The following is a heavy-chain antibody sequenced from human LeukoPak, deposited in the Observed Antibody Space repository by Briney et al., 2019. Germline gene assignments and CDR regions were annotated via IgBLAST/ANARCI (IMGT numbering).Heavy chain of an antibody. CDR2: INYSGST. V-gene: IGHV4-39*01. J-gene: IGHJ3*02. CDR1: GGSISSSSDY. D-gene: IGHD1-7*01. CDR3: ARQGERHRVAGTLGAFDI. Sequence: SETLSLTCTVSGGSISSSSDYWGWIRQPPGKGLEWIGSINYSGSTSCNPSLKSRVTISVDPSRNQFSLQLSSVTAADTAVYYCARQGERHRVAGTLGAFDIWGQGTMVTVSS.